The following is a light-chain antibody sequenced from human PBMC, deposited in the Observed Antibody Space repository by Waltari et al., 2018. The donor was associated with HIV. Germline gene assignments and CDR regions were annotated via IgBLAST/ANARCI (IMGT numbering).Light chain of an antibody. Sequence: QSVLTLPPSVSGAPGQRVTIPCTGSSSNIGAGYDVHWYQQVPGTAPKLLIYGNNNRPSGVPDRFSASKSGASPSLAITGLQAEDEADYYCQSYDSSLTGSVFGGGTKLTVL. CDR1: SSNIGAGYD. J-gene: IGLJ2*01. CDR3: QSYDSSLTGSV. V-gene: IGLV1-40*01. CDR2: GNN.